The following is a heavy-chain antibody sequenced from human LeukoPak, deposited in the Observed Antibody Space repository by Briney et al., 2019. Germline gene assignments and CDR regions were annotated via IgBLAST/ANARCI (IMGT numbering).Heavy chain of an antibody. V-gene: IGHV3-23*01. Sequence: GGSLRLSCAASGFTFSNYGLNWVRQAPGKGLEGVSSISGSGDTTYYADSVRGRFTISRDNSKNTLYLQMSSLRAEDTAVYYCAKRRCSSTTCWYYFDYWGLGTLVTVSS. CDR2: ISGSGDTT. CDR1: GFTFSNYG. J-gene: IGHJ4*02. D-gene: IGHD2-2*01. CDR3: AKRRCSSTTCWYYFDY.